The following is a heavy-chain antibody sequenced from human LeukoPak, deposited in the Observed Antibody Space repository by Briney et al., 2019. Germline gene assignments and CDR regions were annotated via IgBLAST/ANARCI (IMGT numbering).Heavy chain of an antibody. CDR2: IWNDGSET. CDR1: GFIFSNYG. V-gene: IGHV3-33*01. Sequence: GSLRLSCAASGFIFSNYGMHWVRQAPGKRLEWVAVIWNDGSETFHADSVKGRLRIARDNSKNTLYLQMNSLRAEDTAVYFCARDMGRAWYGPPDYWGQGTLVTVSS. CDR3: ARDMGRAWYGPPDY. D-gene: IGHD6-13*01. J-gene: IGHJ4*02.